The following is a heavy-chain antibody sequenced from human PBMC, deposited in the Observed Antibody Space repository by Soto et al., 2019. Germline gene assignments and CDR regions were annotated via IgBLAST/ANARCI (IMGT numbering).Heavy chain of an antibody. CDR3: ARRLYYDSSGFEGGGMDV. J-gene: IGHJ6*02. CDR1: GGSISSSSYY. V-gene: IGHV4-39*01. Sequence: SETLSLTFTVSGGSISSSSYYWGWIRQPPGKGLEWIGSIYYSGSTYYNPSLKSRVTISVDTSKNQFSLKLSSVTAADTAVYYCARRLYYDSSGFEGGGMDVWGQGTTVTVSS. D-gene: IGHD3-22*01. CDR2: IYYSGST.